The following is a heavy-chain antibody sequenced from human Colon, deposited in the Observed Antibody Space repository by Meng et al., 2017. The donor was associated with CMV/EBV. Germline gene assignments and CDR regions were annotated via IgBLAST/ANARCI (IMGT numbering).Heavy chain of an antibody. Sequence: GSLRLSCNVSGGPVYSYYWGWIRQPPGKGLEWIGYIYYSGSTRYNPSLESRITISINRSKNHFSLEVRSVTATDTAVDYCARVDGDYYYGMDVWGQGTTVTVSS. V-gene: IGHV4-59*02. CDR2: IYYSGST. J-gene: IGHJ6*02. D-gene: IGHD3/OR15-3a*01. CDR1: GGPVYSYY. CDR3: ARVDGDYYYGMDV.